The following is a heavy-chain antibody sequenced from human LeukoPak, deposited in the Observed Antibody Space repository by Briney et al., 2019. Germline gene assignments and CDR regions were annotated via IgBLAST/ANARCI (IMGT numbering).Heavy chain of an antibody. CDR3: ARGPRDYYDSSGYLGAFDI. J-gene: IGHJ3*02. D-gene: IGHD3-22*01. CDR1: GYSISSGFY. Sequence: PSETLSLTCTVSGYSISSGFYWGWIRQPPGKGLEWIGSIYHSGITYYNPSLKSRVTMSVDTSKNQFSLKLSSVTAADTAVYYCARGPRDYYDSSGYLGAFDIWGQGTMVTVSS. CDR2: IYHSGIT. V-gene: IGHV4-38-2*02.